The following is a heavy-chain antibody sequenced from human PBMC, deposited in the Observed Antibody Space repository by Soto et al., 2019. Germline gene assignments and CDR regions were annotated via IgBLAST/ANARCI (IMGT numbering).Heavy chain of an antibody. J-gene: IGHJ3*01. CDR1: GGSLTTSY. CDR3: ARQPSDTAAFDL. CDR2: THYTGST. D-gene: IGHD5-18*01. V-gene: IGHV4-59*08. Sequence: SETLSLTCSLSGGSLTTSYWSWIRQPPGQGLEWIAYTHYTGSTNYSPSLKSRVTISIDTSKNQLSLRLTSLTAADTAVYYCARQPSDTAAFDLWGQGTMVT.